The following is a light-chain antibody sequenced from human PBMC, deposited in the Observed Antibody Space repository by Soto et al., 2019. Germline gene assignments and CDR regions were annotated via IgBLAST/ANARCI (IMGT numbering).Light chain of an antibody. V-gene: IGLV2-14*01. Sequence: SVLTQPASVSGSPGQSITISCTGTSSDVGGYNYVSWYQQHPGKAPKLMIYDVSNRPSELSNRFSGSKSGNTASLTISGLQAEDEADYYCSSYTSSSTVVFGGGTKLTVL. CDR3: SSYTSSSTVV. CDR1: SSDVGGYNY. J-gene: IGLJ2*01. CDR2: DVS.